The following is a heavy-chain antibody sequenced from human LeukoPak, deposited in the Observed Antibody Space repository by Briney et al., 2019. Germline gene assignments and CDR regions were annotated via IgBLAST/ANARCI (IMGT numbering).Heavy chain of an antibody. CDR1: GFTFSSHS. CDR2: IGISDNT. Sequence: GGSLRLSCAASGFTFSSHSLSWVRQAPGKGLEWVSSIGISDNTYYADSVKGRFTISRDNSKDTLFLQLNSLRVEGTAVYYCASEIRPNDYWGQGTLVTVSS. D-gene: IGHD5-24*01. V-gene: IGHV3-23*01. CDR3: ASEIRPNDY. J-gene: IGHJ4*02.